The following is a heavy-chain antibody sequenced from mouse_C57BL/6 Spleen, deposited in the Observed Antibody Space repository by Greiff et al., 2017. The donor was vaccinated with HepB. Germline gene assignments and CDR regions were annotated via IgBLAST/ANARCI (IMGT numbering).Heavy chain of an antibody. J-gene: IGHJ3*01. Sequence: EVKLMESGGGLVKPGGSLKLSCAASGFTFSSYAMSWVRQTPEKRLEWVATISDGGSYTYYPDNVKGRFTISRDNAKNNLYLQMSHLKSEDTAMYYCARVGGGSSYWFAYWGQGTLVTVSA. CDR2: ISDGGSYT. V-gene: IGHV5-4*03. CDR3: ARVGGGSSYWFAY. D-gene: IGHD1-1*01. CDR1: GFTFSSYA.